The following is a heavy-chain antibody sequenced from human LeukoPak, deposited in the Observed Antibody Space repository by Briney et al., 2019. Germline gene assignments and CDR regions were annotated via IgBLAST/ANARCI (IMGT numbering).Heavy chain of an antibody. D-gene: IGHD3-10*01. V-gene: IGHV4-30-2*01. CDR3: ARCHALYGSGSCPFDY. CDR2: IYHSGST. Sequence: PSETLSLTCAVSGGSISSGGYSWSWIRQPPGKGLEWIGYIYHSGSTYYNPSLKSRVTISVDRSKNQFSLKLGSVTAADTAVYYCARCHALYGSGSCPFDYWGQGTLVTVSS. CDR1: GGSISSGGYS. J-gene: IGHJ4*02.